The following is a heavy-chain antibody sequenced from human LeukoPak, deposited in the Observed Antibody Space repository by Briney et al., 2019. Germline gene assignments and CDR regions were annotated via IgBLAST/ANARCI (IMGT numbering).Heavy chain of an antibody. CDR2: ITWNSEII. CDR1: GYTPDDYA. CDR3: AKDTGSGSWNYFDY. D-gene: IGHD2-15*01. V-gene: IGHV3-9*02. Sequence: GGSLRLPCVASGYTPDDYAMRWGWHALEKSLGCVSGITWNSEIIDYVDSVKGRFTISRDNVTKSLDLQMNSLRDEDTAFYYSAKDTGSGSWNYFDYWGQGTLVTVSS. J-gene: IGHJ4*02.